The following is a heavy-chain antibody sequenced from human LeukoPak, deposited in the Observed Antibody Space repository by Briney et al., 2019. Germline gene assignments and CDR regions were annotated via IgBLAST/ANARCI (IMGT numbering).Heavy chain of an antibody. CDR3: ARVSTSVRGETPHFYSYYLDV. J-gene: IGHJ6*03. Sequence: SETLSLTCTVSGGSINNYYWSWIRQPPGRGLEWIGSIYHSGSTYYNPSLKSRVTLSVDTSKNQFSLKLSSVTAADTAVYYCARVSTSVRGETPHFYSYYLDVWGKGTTVTISS. D-gene: IGHD3-10*01. CDR2: IYHSGST. CDR1: GGSINNYY. V-gene: IGHV4-38-2*02.